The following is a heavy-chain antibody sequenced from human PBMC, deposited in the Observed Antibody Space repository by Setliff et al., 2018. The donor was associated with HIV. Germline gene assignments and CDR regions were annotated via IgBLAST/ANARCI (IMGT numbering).Heavy chain of an antibody. J-gene: IGHJ4*02. CDR3: ARDSGGYNYGFAVGSFDY. CDR2: IYYTGST. V-gene: IGHV4-59*01. CDR1: SDSIRFYY. D-gene: IGHD5-18*01. Sequence: SETLSLTCTVSSDSIRFYYWTWIRQPPGKGLEWIGNIYYTGSTNYNPSLKSRITISIDTSKSQFSLKLTSVAAADTAVYYCARDSGGYNYGFAVGSFDYWGQGALVAVSS.